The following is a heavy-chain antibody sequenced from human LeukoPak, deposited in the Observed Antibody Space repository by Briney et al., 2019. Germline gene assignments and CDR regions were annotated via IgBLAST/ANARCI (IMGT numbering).Heavy chain of an antibody. Sequence: SQTLSLTCAISGDSFSSNSAAWNWLRQSPSRGLEWLGRTYYRSKWYNDYAVSVKSRITINPDTSKNQFSLQLNSVTPEDTAVYYCARSLVYYYYGMDVWGQGTTVTVSS. CDR1: GDSFSSNSAA. CDR3: ARSLVYYYYGMDV. D-gene: IGHD6-13*01. V-gene: IGHV6-1*01. CDR2: TYYRSKWYN. J-gene: IGHJ6*02.